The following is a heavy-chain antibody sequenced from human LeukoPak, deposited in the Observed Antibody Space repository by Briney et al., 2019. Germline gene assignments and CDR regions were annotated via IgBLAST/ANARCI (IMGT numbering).Heavy chain of an antibody. V-gene: IGHV3-48*03. D-gene: IGHD6-19*01. J-gene: IGHJ4*02. Sequence: PGGSLRLSCAASGFTFSSYEMNWVRQAPGKGLEWVSYISSSGSTIYYADSVKGRFTISRDNAKNSLYLQMNSLRAEDTAVYYCARDHHTQYSSGWLFDYWGQGTLVTVSS. CDR3: ARDHHTQYSSGWLFDY. CDR2: ISSSGSTI. CDR1: GFTFSSYE.